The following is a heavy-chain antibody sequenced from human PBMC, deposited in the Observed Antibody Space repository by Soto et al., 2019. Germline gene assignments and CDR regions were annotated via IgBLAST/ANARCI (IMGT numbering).Heavy chain of an antibody. CDR3: ATIVGDAPEAYYFYY. Sequence: ASVKVSCKVSGYTLTELSMHWVRQAPGKGNEWMGGFDPEDGETIYAQKFQGRVTMTEDTSTDTAYMELSSLRSEDTAVYYCATIVGDAPEAYYFYYCGQGSLVTVSA. J-gene: IGHJ4*02. CDR2: FDPEDGET. D-gene: IGHD1-26*01. V-gene: IGHV1-24*01. CDR1: GYTLTELS.